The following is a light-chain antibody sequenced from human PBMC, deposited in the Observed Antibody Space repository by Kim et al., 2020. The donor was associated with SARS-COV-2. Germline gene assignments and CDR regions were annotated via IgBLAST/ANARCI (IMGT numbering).Light chain of an antibody. CDR2: GKN. CDR1: SLRSYY. Sequence: VALVQTVRITCQGDSLRSYYAPWYQQKPGQAPILVIYGKNNRPSRIPDRFSGSSSGNTASLTITGTQAGDEADYYCNSRDSNDNVVFGGGTQLTVL. J-gene: IGLJ2*01. CDR3: NSRDSNDNVV. V-gene: IGLV3-19*01.